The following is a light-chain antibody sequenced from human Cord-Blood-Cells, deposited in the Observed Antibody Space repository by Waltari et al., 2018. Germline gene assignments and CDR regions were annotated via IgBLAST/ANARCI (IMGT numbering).Light chain of an antibody. Sequence: DIQMPQSPSPLSASVGDRVTITCQASQDISNYLNWYQQNPGKAPKLLIYDASNLETGVPSRFSGSGSGTDFTFTISSLQPEDIATYYCQQYDNLPITFGQGTRLEIK. CDR1: QDISNY. V-gene: IGKV1-33*01. J-gene: IGKJ5*01. CDR3: QQYDNLPIT. CDR2: DAS.